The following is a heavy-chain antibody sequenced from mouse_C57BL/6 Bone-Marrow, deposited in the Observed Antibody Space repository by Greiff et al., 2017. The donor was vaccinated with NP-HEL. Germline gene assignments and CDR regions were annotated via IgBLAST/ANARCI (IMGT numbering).Heavy chain of an antibody. V-gene: IGHV1-69*01. CDR3: ARHYGSRYYFDY. D-gene: IGHD1-1*01. J-gene: IGHJ2*01. CDR2: IDPSDSYT. CDR1: GYTFTSYW. Sequence: LQQPGAELVMPGASVKLSCKASGYTFTSYWMHWVKQRPGQGLEWIGEIDPSDSYTNYNQKFKGKSTLTVDKSSSTAYMQLSSLTSEDSAVYYCARHYGSRYYFDYWGQGTTLTVSS.